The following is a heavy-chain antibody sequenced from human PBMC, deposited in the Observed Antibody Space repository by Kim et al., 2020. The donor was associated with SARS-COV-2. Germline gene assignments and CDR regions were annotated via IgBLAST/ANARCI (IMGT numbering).Heavy chain of an antibody. D-gene: IGHD3-10*01. CDR3: AIPITMVRGVIMGFDY. Sequence: KFPSRVTMTRDTSTSTVYMELSSLRSEDTAVYYCAIPITMVRGVIMGFDYWGQGTLVTVSS. V-gene: IGHV1-46*01. J-gene: IGHJ4*02.